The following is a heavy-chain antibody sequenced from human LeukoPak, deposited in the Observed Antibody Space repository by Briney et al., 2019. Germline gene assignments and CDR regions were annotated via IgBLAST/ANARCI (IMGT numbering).Heavy chain of an antibody. D-gene: IGHD3-10*01. Sequence: GGSLRLSCAASGFTFSSYWMSWVRQAPGKGLEWVSAIDIYATKTNYADSVKGRFTISRDNSKNTLYLQMNSLRGEDTAIYYCARDYKADFWGQGTLVTVSS. CDR2: IDIYATKT. CDR3: ARDYKADF. CDR1: GFTFSSYW. V-gene: IGHV3-23*05. J-gene: IGHJ4*02.